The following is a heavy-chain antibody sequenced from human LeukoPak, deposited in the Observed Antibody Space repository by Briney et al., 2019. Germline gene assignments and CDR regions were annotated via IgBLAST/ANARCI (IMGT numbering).Heavy chain of an antibody. Sequence: GGSLRLSCAASGFTFSSYAMSWVRQAPGKGLEWVSAISGSGGSTYYADSVKGRFTISRDNSKNTLYLQMNSLRAEDTAVYYCAKGRLAYYYDSSGYDRRDHWGQGTLVTVSS. CDR3: AKGRLAYYYDSSGYDRRDH. CDR1: GFTFSSYA. CDR2: ISGSGGST. V-gene: IGHV3-23*01. D-gene: IGHD3-22*01. J-gene: IGHJ4*02.